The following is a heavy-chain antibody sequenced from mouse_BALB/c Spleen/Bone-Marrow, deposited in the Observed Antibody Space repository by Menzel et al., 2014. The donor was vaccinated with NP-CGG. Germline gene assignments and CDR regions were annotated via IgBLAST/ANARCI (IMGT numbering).Heavy chain of an antibody. Sequence: QVQLKDSGPELVKPGASVRISCKASGYTFTSYYIHWVKQRPGQGLEWIGWIYPGNVNTKYNEKFKGKATLTADKSSSTAYMQLSSLTSEDSAVYFCARATMITKGAMDYWGQGTSVTVSS. CDR2: IYPGNVNT. D-gene: IGHD2-4*01. V-gene: IGHV1S56*01. J-gene: IGHJ4*01. CDR3: ARATMITKGAMDY. CDR1: GYTFTSYY.